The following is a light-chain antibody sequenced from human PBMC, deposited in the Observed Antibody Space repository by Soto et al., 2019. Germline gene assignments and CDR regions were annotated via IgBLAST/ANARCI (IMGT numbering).Light chain of an antibody. CDR1: QSLLHGDGYNY. V-gene: IGKV2-28*01. CDR3: MQALQIWT. J-gene: IGKJ1*01. CDR2: LGS. Sequence: DIVVTQSPLSLTVAPGEPASISCRSSQSLLHGDGYNYLEWYLQKPGRSPQLLIYLGSTRASGVPDRFSGSGSGTDFTLTISRVEAEDVGVYYCMQALQIWTFGQGTKVEIK.